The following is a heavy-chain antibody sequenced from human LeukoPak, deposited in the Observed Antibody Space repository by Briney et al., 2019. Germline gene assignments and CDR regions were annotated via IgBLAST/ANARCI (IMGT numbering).Heavy chain of an antibody. J-gene: IGHJ4*02. D-gene: IGHD7-27*01. Sequence: GGSLRLSCAASGFSFSTYSMDWVRQAPGKGLQWVSYISSGSSAIYYTDSVKGRFTITRDDAKNSVYLQMNSLRTEDTAVYYCGTGDPRFDYWGQGILVTVSS. CDR2: ISSGSSAI. V-gene: IGHV3-48*01. CDR3: GTGDPRFDY. CDR1: GFSFSTYS.